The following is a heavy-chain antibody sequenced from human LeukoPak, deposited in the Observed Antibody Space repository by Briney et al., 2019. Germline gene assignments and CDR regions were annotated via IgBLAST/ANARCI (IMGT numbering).Heavy chain of an antibody. V-gene: IGHV1-46*01. D-gene: IGHD3-10*01. Sequence: ASVKVSCKASGYTFTSYYMHWVRQAPGQGLEWMGIINPSGGSTSYAQKFQGRVTMTRDMSTSTVYMELSSLRSEDTAVYYCARDPSEVREVFYYYYMDVWGKGTTVTVSS. J-gene: IGHJ6*03. CDR1: GYTFTSYY. CDR3: ARDPSEVREVFYYYYMDV. CDR2: INPSGGST.